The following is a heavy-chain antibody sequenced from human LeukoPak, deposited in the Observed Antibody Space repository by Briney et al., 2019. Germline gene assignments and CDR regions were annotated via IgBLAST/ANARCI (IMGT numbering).Heavy chain of an antibody. CDR3: ARATPGGLHGYSFDY. J-gene: IGHJ4*02. CDR2: MNPNSGNT. CDR1: GYTFKNYD. D-gene: IGHD5-24*01. V-gene: IGHV1-8*02. Sequence: GASVKVSCKASGYTFKNYDINWVRQATGQGLEWMGWMNPNSGNTGFAQKFQDRVSMTRDTSINTAYMELTSLRSGDTAVYYCARATPGGLHGYSFDYWGQGTVVTAYS.